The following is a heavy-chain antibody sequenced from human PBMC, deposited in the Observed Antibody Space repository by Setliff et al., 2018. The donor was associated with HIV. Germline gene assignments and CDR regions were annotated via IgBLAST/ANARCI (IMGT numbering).Heavy chain of an antibody. CDR1: GYTFTNYYG. CDR3: ATDPPGEQWLITPSGYFQN. J-gene: IGHJ1*01. V-gene: IGHV1-18*01. Sequence: GASVKVSCKPSGYTFTNYYGISWVRQAPGQGLEWMGWISAYSGKTNYAQKFQGRVTMTTDTSTSTAYMELRSLRSDDTAVYYCATDPPGEQWLITPSGYFQNWGQGTLVTVSS. CDR2: ISAYSGKT. D-gene: IGHD6-19*01.